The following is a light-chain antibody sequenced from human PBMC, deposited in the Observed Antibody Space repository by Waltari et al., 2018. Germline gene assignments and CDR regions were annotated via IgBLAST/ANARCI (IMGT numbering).Light chain of an antibody. J-gene: IGLJ2*01. CDR1: SSDVGGYHY. CDR2: AVS. V-gene: IGLV2-14*03. CDR3: ASYRRSATLI. Sequence: QSALTQPASVSGSPGQSITLSCTGTSSDVGGYHYVSWYQQRPGKGTKLLIYAVSSRHPGVSDRFSASKSGDTAFLSISGLQAEDEADYYCASYRRSATLIFGGGTKVTVL.